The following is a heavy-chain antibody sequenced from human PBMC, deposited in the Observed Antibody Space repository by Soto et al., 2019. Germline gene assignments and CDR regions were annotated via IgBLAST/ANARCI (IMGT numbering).Heavy chain of an antibody. CDR1: GYTFTSYG. J-gene: IGHJ6*03. CDR2: ISAYNGNT. Sequence: ASVKVSCKASGYTFTSYGISWVRQAPGQGLEWMGWISAYNGNTNYAQKLQGRVTMTTDTSTSTAYMELRSLRSDDTAVYYCARGPRITIFGVVLSYYYYMDVWGKGTTVTVSS. CDR3: ARGPRITIFGVVLSYYYYMDV. V-gene: IGHV1-18*01. D-gene: IGHD3-3*01.